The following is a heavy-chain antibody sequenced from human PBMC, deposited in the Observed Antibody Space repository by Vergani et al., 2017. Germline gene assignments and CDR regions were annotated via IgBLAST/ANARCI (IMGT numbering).Heavy chain of an antibody. Sequence: EVQLVESGGGLVKPGGSLRLSCAASGFTFSSYSMNWVRQAPGKGLEWVSSITSSSSYIYYADSVKGRFTISRDNAKNSLYLQMNSLRAEDTAVYYCAXKAYDYGDYGWFDPWGQGTLVTVSS. J-gene: IGHJ5*02. CDR3: AXKAYDYGDYGWFDP. V-gene: IGHV3-21*01. D-gene: IGHD4-17*01. CDR2: ITSSSSYI. CDR1: GFTFSSYS.